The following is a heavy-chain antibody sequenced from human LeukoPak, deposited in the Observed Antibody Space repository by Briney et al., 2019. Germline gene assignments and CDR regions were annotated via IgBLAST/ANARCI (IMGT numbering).Heavy chain of an antibody. J-gene: IGHJ4*02. V-gene: IGHV3-23*01. CDR3: AKAGLQRITMVRGVKNHFDY. CDR1: GFTFSSYA. Sequence: GGSLRLSCAASGFTFSSYAMSWVRQAPGEGLEWVSAISGSGGSTYYADSVKGRFTISRDNSKNTLYLQMNSLRAEDTAVYYCAKAGLQRITMVRGVKNHFDYWGQGTLVTVSS. CDR2: ISGSGGST. D-gene: IGHD3-10*01.